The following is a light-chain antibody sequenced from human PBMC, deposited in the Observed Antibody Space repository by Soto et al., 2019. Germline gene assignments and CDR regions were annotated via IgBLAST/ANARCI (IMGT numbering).Light chain of an antibody. Sequence: EIVMTQSPATLSVSPGERATLSCRASQSVSSDLAWYQHKPGQAPSLLIYGASTRATGIPVRFSGSESGTEFTLTISSLQSEDFAVYYCQQYNNWPPFTFGQGTKLEIK. J-gene: IGKJ2*01. CDR3: QQYNNWPPFT. V-gene: IGKV3-15*01. CDR1: QSVSSD. CDR2: GAS.